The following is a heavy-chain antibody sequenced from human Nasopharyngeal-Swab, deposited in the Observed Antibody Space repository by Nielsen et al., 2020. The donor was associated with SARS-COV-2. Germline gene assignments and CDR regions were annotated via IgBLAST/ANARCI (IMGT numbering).Heavy chain of an antibody. Sequence: SETLSLTCAVYGGSFSGYYWSWIRQPPGKGLEWIGEINHSGSTNYNPSLKSRVTISVDTSKNQFSLKLSSVTAAGTAVYYCARGSGYSSGWYRGYYYYYGMDVWGQGTTVTVSS. J-gene: IGHJ6*02. CDR3: ARGSGYSSGWYRGYYYYYGMDV. CDR2: INHSGST. V-gene: IGHV4-34*01. D-gene: IGHD6-19*01. CDR1: GGSFSGYY.